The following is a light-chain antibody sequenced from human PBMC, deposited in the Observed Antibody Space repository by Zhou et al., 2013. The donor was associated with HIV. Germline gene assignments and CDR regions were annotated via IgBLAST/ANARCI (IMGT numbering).Light chain of an antibody. V-gene: IGKV1-9*01. Sequence: IQLTQSPSSLSASVGDRVTITCRASQGISSYLAWYQQKPGKAPKLLIYAASTLQSGVPSRFSGSGSGTDFTLTISSLQPEDFATYYCQQLNSYPPEHPSLFGGGTKVEIK. CDR1: QGISSY. J-gene: IGKJ4*01. CDR3: QQLNSYPPEHPSL. CDR2: AAS.